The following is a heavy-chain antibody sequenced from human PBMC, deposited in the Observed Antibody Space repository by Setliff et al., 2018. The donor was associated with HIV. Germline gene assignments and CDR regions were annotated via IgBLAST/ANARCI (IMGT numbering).Heavy chain of an antibody. Sequence: ETLSLTCTVSGGSISSYYWSWFRQPPGKGLEWVSSISGSDGSTYYADSLKARFTISRDNSKNTLYLQMNSLSAEDTAKYYCAKGRVGIAARPDAYYFDYWGQGTLVTVSS. D-gene: IGHD6-6*01. CDR3: AKGRVGIAARPDAYYFDY. CDR1: GGSISSYY. J-gene: IGHJ4*02. V-gene: IGHV3-23*01. CDR2: ISGSDGST.